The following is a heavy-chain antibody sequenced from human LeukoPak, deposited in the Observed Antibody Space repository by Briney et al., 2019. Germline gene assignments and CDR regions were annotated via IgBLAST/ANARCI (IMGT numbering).Heavy chain of an antibody. Sequence: SETLSLTCAVYGGSFSGYYWSWIRQPPGKGLEWIGEINHSGGTNYNPSLKSRVTISVDTSKNQFSLKLSSVTAADTAVYYCARGLRYFDWFPHDAFDIWGQGTMVTVSS. CDR3: ARGLRYFDWFPHDAFDI. CDR2: INHSGGT. CDR1: GGSFSGYY. V-gene: IGHV4-34*01. J-gene: IGHJ3*02. D-gene: IGHD3-9*01.